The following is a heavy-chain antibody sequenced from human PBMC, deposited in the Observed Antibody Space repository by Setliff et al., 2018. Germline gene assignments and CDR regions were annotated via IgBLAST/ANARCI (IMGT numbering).Heavy chain of an antibody. CDR2: ISAYNGNT. Sequence: ASVKVSCKDSGYTFSSYGISWVRQAPGQGLEWMGWISAYNGNTNYAQRFQGRVTMTTDTSTSTAYMELRSLTSDDMAVYFCARSDHLVVDGFDVWGQGTMVTVSS. CDR1: GYTFSSYG. V-gene: IGHV1-18*03. J-gene: IGHJ3*01. CDR3: ARSDHLVVDGFDV. D-gene: IGHD3-16*01.